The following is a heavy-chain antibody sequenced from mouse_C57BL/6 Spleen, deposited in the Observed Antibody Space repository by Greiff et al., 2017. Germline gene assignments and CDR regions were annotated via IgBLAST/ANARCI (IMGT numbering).Heavy chain of an antibody. D-gene: IGHD1-1*01. V-gene: IGHV1-82*01. CDR2: IYPGDGDT. J-gene: IGHJ1*03. CDR3: ARVDGSSYYWYFDV. CDR1: GYAFSSSW. Sequence: VKVVESGPELVKPGASVKISCKASGYAFSSSWMNWVKQRPGKGLEWIGRIYPGDGDTNYNGKFKGKATLTADKSSSTAYMQLSSLTSEDSAVYFCARVDGSSYYWYFDVWGTGTTVTVSS.